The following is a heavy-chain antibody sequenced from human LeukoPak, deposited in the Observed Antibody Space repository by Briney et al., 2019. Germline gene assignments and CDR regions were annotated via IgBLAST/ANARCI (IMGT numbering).Heavy chain of an antibody. CDR1: GYTFYDYA. J-gene: IGHJ4*02. CDR2: ISWNSGSI. V-gene: IGHV3-9*01. Sequence: GGSLRLSCAASGYTFYDYAMHCVRQAPGKGLECVSDISWNSGSIVYADSVKGRFPISRHNPKNSLHLQTNSLRAEDTALYYCPQDIFRDFGVVILHYWGQGTLVPVS. CDR3: PQDIFRDFGVVILHY. D-gene: IGHD3-3*01.